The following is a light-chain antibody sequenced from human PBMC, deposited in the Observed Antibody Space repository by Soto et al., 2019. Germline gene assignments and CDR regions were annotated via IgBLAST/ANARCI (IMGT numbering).Light chain of an antibody. Sequence: ETAMTQSPATLSVSPGERVTLSCRASQSIGTSLAWYQQRPGQAPRLIIYTASIRATGTPVRFSGIGSGTDFTLTINSLQSEDFVIYYCHQYYAWPLTFGGGTKVEIK. CDR3: HQYYAWPLT. CDR2: TAS. V-gene: IGKV3D-15*01. CDR1: QSIGTS. J-gene: IGKJ4*01.